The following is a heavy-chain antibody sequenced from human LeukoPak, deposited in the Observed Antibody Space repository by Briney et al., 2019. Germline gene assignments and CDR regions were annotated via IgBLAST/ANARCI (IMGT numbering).Heavy chain of an antibody. J-gene: IGHJ4*02. V-gene: IGHV3-23*01. CDR1: GFTFSSYA. CDR3: AKDRGSGRSRPLRFFDY. D-gene: IGHD6-19*01. Sequence: PGGSLRLSCAASGFTFSSYAMTWVRQAPGKGLEWVSSINDGGGTTYYADSVKGRFTLSRDNSKNTLDLQMNSLRVEDTALYYCAKDRGSGRSRPLRFFDYWGQGALVTVSS. CDR2: INDGGGTT.